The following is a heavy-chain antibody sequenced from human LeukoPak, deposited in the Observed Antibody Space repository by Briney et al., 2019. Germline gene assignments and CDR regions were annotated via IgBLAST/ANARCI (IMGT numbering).Heavy chain of an antibody. CDR1: GFTLGAM. D-gene: IGHD3-10*01. J-gene: IGHJ4*02. Sequence: GGSLRLSCAASGFTLGAMSWLRQAPGKGLEWVSTIGDSGGSTYYADSVKGRFTISRDNSKNTLYLQMNSLRAEDSAVYYCAKYRGFGDSHDSWGQGTLVTVSS. V-gene: IGHV3-23*01. CDR2: IGDSGGST. CDR3: AKYRGFGDSHDS.